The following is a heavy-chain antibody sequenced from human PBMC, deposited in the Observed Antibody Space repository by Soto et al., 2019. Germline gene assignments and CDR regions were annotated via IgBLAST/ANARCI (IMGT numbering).Heavy chain of an antibody. J-gene: IGHJ6*02. CDR1: GYSFTSYW. Sequence: GESLKISCKGSGYSFTSYWIGWVRQMPGKGLEWMGIIYPGDSDTRYSPSFQGQVTISADKSISTAYLQWSSLKASDPAMYYCARLCRDGYNSGSYYGMDVWGQGTTVTVSS. V-gene: IGHV5-51*01. CDR3: ARLCRDGYNSGSYYGMDV. D-gene: IGHD5-12*01. CDR2: IYPGDSDT.